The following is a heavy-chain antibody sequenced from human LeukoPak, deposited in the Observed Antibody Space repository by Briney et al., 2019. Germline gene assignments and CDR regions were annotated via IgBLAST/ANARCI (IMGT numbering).Heavy chain of an antibody. V-gene: IGHV1-24*01. CDR2: FDPEDGET. D-gene: IGHD3-22*01. Sequence: ASVKVPCKVSGYTLTELSMHWVRQAPGKGLEWMGGFDPEDGETIYAQKFQGRVTMTEDTSTDTAYMELSSLRSEDTAVYYCATDLSSGYFSFQHWGQGTLVTVSS. CDR3: ATDLSSGYFSFQH. J-gene: IGHJ1*01. CDR1: GYTLTELS.